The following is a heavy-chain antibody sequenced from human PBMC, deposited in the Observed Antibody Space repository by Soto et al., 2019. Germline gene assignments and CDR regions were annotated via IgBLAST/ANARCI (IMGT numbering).Heavy chain of an antibody. CDR2: IYYSGST. J-gene: IGHJ4*02. Sequence: SETLSLTCTVSGGSISSGGYYWSWIRQHPGKGLEWIGYIYYSGSTYYNPSLKSRVTISVDTSKNQFSLKLSFVTAADTAVYYCARWPQLKPRFDYWGQGTLVTVSS. CDR3: ARWPQLKPRFDY. D-gene: IGHD1-1*01. V-gene: IGHV4-31*03. CDR1: GGSISSGGYY.